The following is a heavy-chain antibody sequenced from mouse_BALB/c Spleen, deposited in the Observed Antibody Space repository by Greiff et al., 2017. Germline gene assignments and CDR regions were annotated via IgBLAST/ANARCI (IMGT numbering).Heavy chain of an antibody. CDR2: ILPGSGST. CDR1: GYTFSSYW. J-gene: IGHJ2*01. CDR3: ARPPFTTVVADFDY. V-gene: IGHV1-9*01. Sequence: QVQLQQPGAELVRPGASVKLSCKASGYTFSSYWIEWVKQRPGHGLEWIGEILPGSGSTNYNEKFKGKATFTADTSSNTAYMQLSSLTSEDSAVYYCARPPFTTVVADFDYWGQGTTLTVSS. D-gene: IGHD1-1*01.